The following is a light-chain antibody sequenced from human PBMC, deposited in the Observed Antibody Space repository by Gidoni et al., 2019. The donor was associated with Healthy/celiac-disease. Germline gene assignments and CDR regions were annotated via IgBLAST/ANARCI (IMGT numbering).Light chain of an antibody. V-gene: IGLV3-1*01. CDR1: KLGDND. Sequence: SYELTQPPSVSVSPGQTASITCSGDKLGDNDACWHHQQPGQSPVLVIYHDSKRPSGIPERFSGSNSGTTATLTISGTQAMDEADYYCQAWDSSLVVFGGGTKLTVL. CDR2: HDS. J-gene: IGLJ2*01. CDR3: QAWDSSLVV.